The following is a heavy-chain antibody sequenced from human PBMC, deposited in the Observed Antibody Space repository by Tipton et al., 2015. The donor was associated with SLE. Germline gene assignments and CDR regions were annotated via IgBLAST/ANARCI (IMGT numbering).Heavy chain of an antibody. V-gene: IGHV4-59*12. Sequence: LRLSCSVSGDSITSYYWGWIRQPPGKGLEWIGHVYYSGYTYYNPSLKSRVAISLASSKNQFSLKLSSVTATDTAVYFCARDRHDFWGRDLSEEINWFDPWGQGTLVIVS. CDR3: ARDRHDFWGRDLSEEINWFDP. J-gene: IGHJ5*02. CDR1: GDSITSYY. CDR2: VYYSGYT. D-gene: IGHD3-3*01.